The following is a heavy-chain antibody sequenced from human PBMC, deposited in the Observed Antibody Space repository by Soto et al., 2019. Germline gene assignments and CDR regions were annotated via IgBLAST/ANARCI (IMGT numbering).Heavy chain of an antibody. D-gene: IGHD4-17*01. V-gene: IGHV4-30-4*01. J-gene: IGHJ1*01. CDR2: IYYSGST. Sequence: TLSLTCTVSGGSISSGDYFWSWIRQPPGKGLEWIGYIYYSGSTYYNPSLKSRVTISVDTSKNQFSLKLRSVTAADTAVYYCARTGGRYDSGDSVDLAWGQGDLVPVSS. CDR1: GGSISSGDYF. CDR3: ARTGGRYDSGDSVDLA.